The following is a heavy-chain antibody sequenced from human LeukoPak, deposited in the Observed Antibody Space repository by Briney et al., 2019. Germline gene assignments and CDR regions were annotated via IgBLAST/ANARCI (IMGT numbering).Heavy chain of an antibody. V-gene: IGHV3-23*01. D-gene: IGHD3-10*01. J-gene: IGHJ4*02. CDR1: GFTFSNF. Sequence: GGSLRHSCTASGFTFSNFGKGLEWVSSISDNGGTIYHTDSVKGRFATSRDNSKKTLYLQMNSLRAEDTAIYYCARDRAIRGGKGFDSWGQGTLVTVSS. CDR2: ISDNGGTI. CDR3: ARDRAIRGGKGFDS.